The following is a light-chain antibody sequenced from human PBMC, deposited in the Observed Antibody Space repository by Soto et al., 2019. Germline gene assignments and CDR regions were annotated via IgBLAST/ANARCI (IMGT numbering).Light chain of an antibody. CDR1: QSVSSN. CDR2: GAS. Sequence: EIVMTQSPATLSVSPGERATLSCRASQSVSSNLAWYQQKPGRAPRLLIYGASTRATGIPARFSGSGSGTEFTLTISSLQSEDFEVYYCQQYNNWPGTFGQGTKLEIK. J-gene: IGKJ2*01. V-gene: IGKV3-15*01. CDR3: QQYNNWPGT.